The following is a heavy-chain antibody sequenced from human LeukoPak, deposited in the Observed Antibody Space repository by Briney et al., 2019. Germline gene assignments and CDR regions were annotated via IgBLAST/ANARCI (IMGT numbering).Heavy chain of an antibody. Sequence: GGSLRLSCAASGFTFDDYAMHWVRQAPGKGLEWVSGISWNSGSIGYADSVKGRFTISRDNAKNSLYLQMNGLRAEDTALYYCAKDRVGARRDTFDYWGQGTLVTVSS. CDR2: ISWNSGSI. V-gene: IGHV3-9*01. J-gene: IGHJ4*02. CDR1: GFTFDDYA. CDR3: AKDRVGARRDTFDY. D-gene: IGHD1-26*01.